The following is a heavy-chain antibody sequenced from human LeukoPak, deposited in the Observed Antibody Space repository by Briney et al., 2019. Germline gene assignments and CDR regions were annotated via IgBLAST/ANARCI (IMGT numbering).Heavy chain of an antibody. J-gene: IGHJ4*02. CDR1: GGSISSYY. D-gene: IGHD7-27*01. CDR3: ARLAWGRLDY. CDR2: IYHSGST. Sequence: SETLSLTCTVSGGSISSYYWSWIRQPPGKGLEWIGYIYHSGSTYYNPSLKSRVTLSVDTSENQFSLKLSSVTAADTAVHYCARLAWGRLDYWGQGILVTVSS. V-gene: IGHV4-4*09.